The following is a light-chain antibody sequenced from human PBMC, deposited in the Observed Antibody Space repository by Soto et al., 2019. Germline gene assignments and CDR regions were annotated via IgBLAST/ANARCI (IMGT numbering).Light chain of an antibody. J-gene: IGKJ4*01. CDR1: QSFRGL. Sequence: VLTQSPVTLSLSPGERATLSCRASQSFRGLLAWYQQKPGQAPRLLIYDAYNRATGIPPRFSGSGSGTDFTLTISSLEPEDSAVYYCQQYGEMPITFGGGTKVEI. V-gene: IGKV3-11*01. CDR2: DAY. CDR3: QQYGEMPIT.